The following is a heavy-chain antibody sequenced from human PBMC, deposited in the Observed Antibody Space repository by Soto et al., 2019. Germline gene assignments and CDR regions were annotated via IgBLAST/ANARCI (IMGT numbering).Heavy chain of an antibody. Sequence: PGGSLRLSCAASGFTFSTYGMHWVRQAPGKGLEWVAVISYDGSNKYYADSVKGRFTISRDNSKNTLYLQMSSLRAEDTAVYYCAKDDIYSSGWSDYWGQGTLVTVSS. CDR1: GFTFSTYG. D-gene: IGHD6-13*01. CDR2: ISYDGSNK. CDR3: AKDDIYSSGWSDY. J-gene: IGHJ4*02. V-gene: IGHV3-30*18.